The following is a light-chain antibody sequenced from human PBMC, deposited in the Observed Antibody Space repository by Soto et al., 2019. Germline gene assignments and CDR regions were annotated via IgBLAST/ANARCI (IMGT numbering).Light chain of an antibody. CDR2: KAS. Sequence: DIQMTQSPSTLSASVGGRFTITCRASQSISSWLAWYQQKPGKTPKLLIYKASNLESGAPSRLSGSGSGTEFTLTISSLQPDDFATYYCQQYKDYETFGQGTKVDIK. J-gene: IGKJ1*01. V-gene: IGKV1-5*03. CDR1: QSISSW. CDR3: QQYKDYET.